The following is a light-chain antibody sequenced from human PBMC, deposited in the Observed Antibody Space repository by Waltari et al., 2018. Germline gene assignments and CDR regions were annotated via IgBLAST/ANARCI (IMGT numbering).Light chain of an antibody. J-gene: IGLJ3*02. V-gene: IGLV2-11*01. CDR3: CSYADTYSWV. CDR2: DVT. CDR1: TSDVGAYHY. Sequence: QSALTHPRSVSGSPGQSVTLSCTGTTSDVGAYHYVSWYQQHPGKAPKLIIYDVTKRPSGVPDRFSGSKSGNTASLTISGLQAEDEADYYCCSYADTYSWVFGGGTKLTVL.